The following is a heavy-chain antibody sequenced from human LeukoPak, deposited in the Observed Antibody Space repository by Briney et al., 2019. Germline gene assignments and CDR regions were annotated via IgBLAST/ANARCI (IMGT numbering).Heavy chain of an antibody. J-gene: IGHJ4*02. CDR2: TYYRSKWYN. CDR1: GDSVSSNSIG. D-gene: IGHD6-19*01. V-gene: IGHV6-1*01. Sequence: SQTLSLTCAISGDSVSSNSIGWTWIRQSPSRGLEWLGRTYYRSKWYNDYAVSVKSRITINPDTSKNQVSLQLNSVTPEDTAVYYCARAVAGKLDYWGQRTLVTVSS. CDR3: ARAVAGKLDY.